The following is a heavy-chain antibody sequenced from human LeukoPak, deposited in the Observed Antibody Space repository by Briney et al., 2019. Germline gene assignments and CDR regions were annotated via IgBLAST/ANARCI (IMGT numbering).Heavy chain of an antibody. J-gene: IGHJ4*02. V-gene: IGHV3-23*01. CDR2: ISDSGGTT. Sequence: GGSLRLSCAASGFTFSSYAMSWVRQAPGKGLEWVSIISDSGGTTYYADSVKGRFTISRDNSKNTLHLQMNSLRAEDTAVFYCVKDPYADYCDYIWGQGTLVTVSS. CDR3: VKDPYADYCDYI. D-gene: IGHD4-17*01. CDR1: GFTFSSYA.